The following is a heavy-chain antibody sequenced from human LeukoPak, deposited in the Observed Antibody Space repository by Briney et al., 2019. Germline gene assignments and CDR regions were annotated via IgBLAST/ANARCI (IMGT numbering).Heavy chain of an antibody. CDR2: ISYDGSNK. D-gene: IGHD3-3*01. CDR3: ARDRPHVFRFLEWKYGMDV. CDR1: GFTFSSYA. J-gene: IGHJ6*02. Sequence: PGGSLRLSCAASGFTFSSYAMHWVRQAPGKRLEWVAVISYDGSNKYYADSVKGRFTISRDNSKNTLYLQMNSLRAEDTAVYYCARDRPHVFRFLEWKYGMDVWGQGTTVTVSS. V-gene: IGHV3-30-3*01.